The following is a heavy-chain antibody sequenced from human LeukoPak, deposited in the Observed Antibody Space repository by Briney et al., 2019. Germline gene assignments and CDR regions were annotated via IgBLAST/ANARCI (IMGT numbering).Heavy chain of an antibody. CDR2: VTHSGST. J-gene: IGHJ4*01. V-gene: IGHV4-34*01. D-gene: IGHD5-24*01. CDR1: GASFSGYY. Sequence: PSETLSLTCAVYGASFSGYYWSWIRQPPGKGLEWIGEVTHSGSTTYNPSLKSRVTISVDTSKKQFSLKLTSVTATDTAVYYFARGRDGYINSWGEGALVTVSS. CDR3: ARGRDGYINS.